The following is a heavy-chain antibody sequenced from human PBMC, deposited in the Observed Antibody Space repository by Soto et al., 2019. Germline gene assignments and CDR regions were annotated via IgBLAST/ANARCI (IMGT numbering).Heavy chain of an antibody. CDR2: ISGSGGST. CDR3: AKELVDGVSGWYGILMYYYYGMDV. V-gene: IGHV3-23*01. J-gene: IGHJ6*02. D-gene: IGHD6-19*01. CDR1: GFTFSSYA. Sequence: EVQLLESGGGLVQPGGSLRLSCAASGFTFSSYAMSWVRQAPGKGLEWVSAISGSGGSTYYADSVKGRFTISRDNSKNTLYLQMNSLRAEDTAVYYCAKELVDGVSGWYGILMYYYYGMDVWGQGTTVTVSS.